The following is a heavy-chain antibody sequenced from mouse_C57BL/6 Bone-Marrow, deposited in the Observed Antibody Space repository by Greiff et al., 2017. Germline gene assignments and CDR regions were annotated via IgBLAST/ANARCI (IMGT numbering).Heavy chain of an antibody. J-gene: IGHJ3*01. CDR3: ARIWSFAY. CDR1: GYAFSSSW. CDR2: IYPGDGDT. Sequence: QVQLQQSGPELVKPGASVKISCKASGYAFSSSWMNWVKQRPGKGLEWSGRIYPGDGDTNYNGKFKGKATLTADKSSSTAYMLLSSLTSEDSAVYFCARIWSFAYWGQGTLVTVSA. V-gene: IGHV1-82*01. D-gene: IGHD1-1*02.